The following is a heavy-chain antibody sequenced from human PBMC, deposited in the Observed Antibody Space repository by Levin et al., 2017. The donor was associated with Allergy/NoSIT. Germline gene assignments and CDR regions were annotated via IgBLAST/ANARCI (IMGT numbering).Heavy chain of an antibody. CDR2: ISGSGGST. CDR3: AKAGTIDYYDSSGYFDY. J-gene: IGHJ4*02. V-gene: IGHV3-23*01. Sequence: GESLKISCAASGFTFSSYAMSWVRQAPGKGLEWVSAISGSGGSTYYADSVKGRFTISRDNSKNTLYLQMNSLRAEDTAVYYCAKAGTIDYYDSSGYFDYWGQGTLVTVSS. CDR1: GFTFSSYA. D-gene: IGHD3-22*01.